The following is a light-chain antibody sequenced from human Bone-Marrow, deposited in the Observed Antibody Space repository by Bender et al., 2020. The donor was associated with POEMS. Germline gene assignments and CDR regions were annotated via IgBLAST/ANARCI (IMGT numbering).Light chain of an antibody. J-gene: IGLJ3*02. CDR3: QSYDNSLGGWV. CDR2: DVT. Sequence: QSTLTQPASVSGSPGQSITISCTGTSSDVGGYKYVSWYQQHPGKVPKLIIYDVTNRPSGASNRFSGSKSGNTASLTISGLQAEDEADYYCQSYDNSLGGWVFGGGTKLTVL. CDR1: SSDVGGYKY. V-gene: IGLV2-14*03.